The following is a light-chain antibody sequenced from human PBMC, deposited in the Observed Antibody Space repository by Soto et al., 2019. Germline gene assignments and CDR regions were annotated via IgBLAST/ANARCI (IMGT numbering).Light chain of an antibody. J-gene: IGLJ2*01. CDR1: SSDVGGYNY. CDR2: EVS. Sequence: QSVLTQPASVSGSPGQSITISCTGTSSDVGGYNYVSWYQQHPGKAPKLMIYEVSNRPSGVSNRFSGSKSGNTASLTISGLQAEDEYDYYCSSYTSSSARVFGGGTQLTVL. CDR3: SSYTSSSARV. V-gene: IGLV2-14*01.